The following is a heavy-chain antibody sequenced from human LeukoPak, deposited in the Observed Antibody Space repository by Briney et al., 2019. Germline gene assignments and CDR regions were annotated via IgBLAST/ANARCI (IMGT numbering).Heavy chain of an antibody. J-gene: IGHJ4*02. V-gene: IGHV4-59*12. CDR1: GGSIRSYY. D-gene: IGHD3-10*01. CDR3: ARDYYYGSGSYSYYFDY. CDR2: IYYTGST. Sequence: SETLSLTCTVSGGSIRSYYWSWIRQPPGKGLEWIGYIYYTGSTKYNSSLKSRVTISVDTSKNQFSLKLSSVTAADTAVYYCARDYYYGSGSYSYYFDYWGQGTLVTVSS.